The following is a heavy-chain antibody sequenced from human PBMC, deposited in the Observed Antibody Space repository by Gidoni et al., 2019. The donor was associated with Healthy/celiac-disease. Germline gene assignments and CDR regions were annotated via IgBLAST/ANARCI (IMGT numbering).Heavy chain of an antibody. CDR2: INPNSGGT. V-gene: IGHV1-2*02. D-gene: IGHD3-16*01. CDR1: GYTFTGYY. J-gene: IGHJ6*02. CDR3: ARDGGSLDGSIEMDV. Sequence: QVQLVQSGAEVKKPGASVKVSCKASGYTFTGYYMHWVRQAPGQGLEWMGWINPNSGGTNYAQKFQGRVTMTRDTSISTAYMELSRLRSDDTAVYYCARDGGSLDGSIEMDVWGQGTTVTVSS.